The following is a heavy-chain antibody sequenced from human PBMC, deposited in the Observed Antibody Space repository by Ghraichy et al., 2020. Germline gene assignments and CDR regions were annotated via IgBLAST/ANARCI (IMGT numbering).Heavy chain of an antibody. D-gene: IGHD5-12*01. CDR3: AKGMAPIVATIWNPGNRPNSLGVAFEN. V-gene: IGHV3-23*01. CDR1: GFTFSSYA. Sequence: GGSLRLSCAASGFTFSSYAMSWVRQAPGKGLEWVSAISGSGGSTYYADSVKGRFTISRDNSKNTLYLQMNSLRAEDTAVYYCAKGMAPIVATIWNPGNRPNSLGVAFENWWQGTIVIVSS. J-gene: IGHJ3*02. CDR2: ISGSGGST.